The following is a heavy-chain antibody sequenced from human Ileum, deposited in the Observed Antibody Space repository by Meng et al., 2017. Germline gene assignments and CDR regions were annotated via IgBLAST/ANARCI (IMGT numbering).Heavy chain of an antibody. D-gene: IGHD7-27*01. CDR2: IYYNGIT. J-gene: IGHJ4*02. CDR3: AALNWGSPLDS. V-gene: IGHV4-38-2*01. Sequence: GSLRLSCSVSGYSITSGYYWGWIRQPPGKGLEYIGTIYYNGITYYNSSLRSRVTISVDTSKNQFSLKLTSVTAADSAIYYCAALNWGSPLDSWGQGTLVTVSS. CDR1: GYSITSGYY.